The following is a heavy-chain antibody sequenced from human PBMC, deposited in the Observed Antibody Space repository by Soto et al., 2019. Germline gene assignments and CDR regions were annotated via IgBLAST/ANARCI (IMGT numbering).Heavy chain of an antibody. Sequence: LRLSCAASGFTFSSYGMHWVRQAPGKGLEWVAVISYDGSNKYYADSVKGRFTISRDNSKNTLYLQMNSLRAEDTAVYYCAKDLEDYDILTGPTDYWGQGTLVTVS. CDR2: ISYDGSNK. CDR3: AKDLEDYDILTGPTDY. D-gene: IGHD3-9*01. CDR1: GFTFSSYG. V-gene: IGHV3-30*18. J-gene: IGHJ4*02.